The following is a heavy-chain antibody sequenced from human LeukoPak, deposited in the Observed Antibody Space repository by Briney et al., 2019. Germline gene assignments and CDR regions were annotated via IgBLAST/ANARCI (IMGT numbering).Heavy chain of an antibody. D-gene: IGHD6-19*01. CDR2: INPSGGST. J-gene: IGHJ6*03. V-gene: IGHV1-46*01. Sequence: ASVKVSCKASGYTFTGYYMHWVRQAPGQGLEWMGIINPSGGSTSYAQKFQGRVTMTRDMSTSTVYMELSSLRSEDTAVYYCARAPSFGYSSGWYPYYYYYMDVWGKGTTVTVSS. CDR1: GYTFTGYY. CDR3: ARAPSFGYSSGWYPYYYYYMDV.